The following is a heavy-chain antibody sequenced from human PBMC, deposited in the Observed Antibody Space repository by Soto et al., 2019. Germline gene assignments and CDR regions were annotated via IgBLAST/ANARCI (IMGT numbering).Heavy chain of an antibody. D-gene: IGHD7-27*01. V-gene: IGHV3-23*01. CDR2: ISGSGSST. J-gene: IGHJ4*02. CDR3: AKEWGIDY. CDR1: GFTFSSYT. Sequence: EVQLLESGGGLVEPGGSRRLSCAASGFTFSSYTMSWVRQAPGKGLEWVSTISGSGSSTYSADSVKGRFTISRDNSKNTLYLQMNSLRVEDTGIYYCAKEWGIDYWGQGTLVTVSS.